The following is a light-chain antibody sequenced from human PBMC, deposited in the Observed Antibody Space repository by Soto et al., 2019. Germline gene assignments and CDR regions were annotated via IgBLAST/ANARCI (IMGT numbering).Light chain of an antibody. CDR2: AAS. Sequence: DIQMTQSPSSLSASVGDRVTITCRASQGIRNYLTWFQQKPGKAPESLIYAASNLQSGVSSRFSGSGSGTDFTLTIISLQPEDFATYYCQQYYTSPFTFGRGTKVDIK. V-gene: IGKV1-16*01. J-gene: IGKJ3*01. CDR1: QGIRNY. CDR3: QQYYTSPFT.